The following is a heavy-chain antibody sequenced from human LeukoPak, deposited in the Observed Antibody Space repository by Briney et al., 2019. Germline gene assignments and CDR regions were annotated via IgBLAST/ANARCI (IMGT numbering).Heavy chain of an antibody. V-gene: IGHV3-30*18. Sequence: GGSQRLSCAASGFTFSSYGMHWVRQAPGKGLEWVAVISYDGSNKYYADSVKGRFTISRDNSKNTLYLQMNSLRAEDTAVYYCAKNQGYCSGGSCYMGYYYYGMDVWGQGTTVTVSS. CDR1: GFTFSSYG. CDR3: AKNQGYCSGGSCYMGYYYYGMDV. CDR2: ISYDGSNK. D-gene: IGHD2-15*01. J-gene: IGHJ6*02.